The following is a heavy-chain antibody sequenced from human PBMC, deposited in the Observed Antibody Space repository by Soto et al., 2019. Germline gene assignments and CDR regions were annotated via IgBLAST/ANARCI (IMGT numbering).Heavy chain of an antibody. CDR1: GDSVSSNSAA. J-gene: IGHJ4*02. Sequence: PSQTLSLTCAISGDSVSSNSAAWNWIRQSPSRGLEWLGRTFYRSQWYNDYAVSVKSRITINPDTSKNQFSLQLNSVTPEDTAVYYCARAGSIATAAGADYFDYWGQGTLVTVSS. V-gene: IGHV6-1*01. CDR2: TFYRSQWYN. CDR3: ARAGSIATAAGADYFDY. D-gene: IGHD6-6*01.